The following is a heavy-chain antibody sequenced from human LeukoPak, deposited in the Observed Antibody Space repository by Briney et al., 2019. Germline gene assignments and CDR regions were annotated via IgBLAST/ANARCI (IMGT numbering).Heavy chain of an antibody. D-gene: IGHD4-23*01. CDR1: GYTLTSYG. J-gene: IGHJ4*02. CDR3: ARVPPYLYGGNSVDY. V-gene: IGHV1-18*01. Sequence: ASVKVSCKASGYTLTSYGISWVRQAPGQGLEWMGWISAYNGNTNYAQKLQGRVTMTTDTSTSTAHMELRSLRSDDTAVYYCARVPPYLYGGNSVDYWGQGTLVTVSS. CDR2: ISAYNGNT.